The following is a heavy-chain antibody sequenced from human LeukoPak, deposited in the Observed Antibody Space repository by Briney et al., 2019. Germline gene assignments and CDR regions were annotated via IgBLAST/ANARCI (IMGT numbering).Heavy chain of an antibody. Sequence: GGSLRLSCAASGFTFSSYGMHWVRQAPGKGLEWVAVISYDGSDKYYADSVKGRFTISRDNSKNTLYLQMNSLRAKDTAVYYCARPAGTYDYSYGMDVWGQGTTVTVSS. V-gene: IGHV3-30-3*01. J-gene: IGHJ6*02. CDR3: ARPAGTYDYSYGMDV. CDR2: ISYDGSDK. D-gene: IGHD6-19*01. CDR1: GFTFSSYG.